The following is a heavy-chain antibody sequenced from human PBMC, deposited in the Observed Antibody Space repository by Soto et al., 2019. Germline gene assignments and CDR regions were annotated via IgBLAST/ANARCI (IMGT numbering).Heavy chain of an antibody. Sequence: EVQLVESGGGLVKPGGSLRLSCAASGFTFSSYSMNWVRQAPGKGLEWVSSISSSSSYIYYADSVKGRFTISRDNAKNSLYLQMNSLRAEDTAVYYCARDRYASRDGYNLPENYYYYGMDVWGQGTTVTVSS. CDR1: GFTFSSYS. D-gene: IGHD5-12*01. CDR2: ISSSSSYI. CDR3: ARDRYASRDGYNLPENYYYYGMDV. J-gene: IGHJ6*02. V-gene: IGHV3-21*01.